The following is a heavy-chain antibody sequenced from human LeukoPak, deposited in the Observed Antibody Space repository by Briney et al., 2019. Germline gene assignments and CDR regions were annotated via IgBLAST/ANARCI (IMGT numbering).Heavy chain of an antibody. D-gene: IGHD3-22*01. CDR2: IIPILGIA. V-gene: IGHV1-69*04. J-gene: IGHJ4*02. Sequence: WASVKVSCKASGGTFSSYAISWVRQAPGQGLEWMGRIIPILGIANYAQKFQGRVTITADKSTSTAYMELRSLRSDDTAVYYCARMGDYYDSSASDYWGQGTLVTVSS. CDR3: ARMGDYYDSSASDY. CDR1: GGTFSSYA.